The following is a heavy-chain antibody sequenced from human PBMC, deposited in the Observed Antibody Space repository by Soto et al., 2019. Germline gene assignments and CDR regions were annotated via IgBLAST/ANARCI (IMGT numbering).Heavy chain of an antibody. Sequence: QITLKESGPTLVKPARTLTLTCTFSGFSLTTSGVGVGWIRQPPGKALEWLALVYWDDDKRYSPSLKSRLTNTKDTSKNQVVLTMTNMDPVDTATYYCARRLGGDYADYWGQGTLVTVSS. CDR2: VYWDDDK. CDR3: ARRLGGDYADY. V-gene: IGHV2-5*02. CDR1: GFSLTTSGVG. J-gene: IGHJ4*02.